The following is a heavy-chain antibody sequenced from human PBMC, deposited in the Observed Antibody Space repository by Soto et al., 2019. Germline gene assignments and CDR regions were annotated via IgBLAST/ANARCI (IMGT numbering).Heavy chain of an antibody. CDR1: GYTFVNYG. V-gene: IGHV1-18*01. D-gene: IGHD1-26*01. Sequence: QGQLVQSGDELKKPGASVKVSCKASGYTFVNYGISWVRQAPGQGLEWLGWISAYTDNKSYAQKIQGRVTMSTDTSTNTAYMELRSLASDDTAVYFCARAPRRIGYSEGMDVWGQGTTVTVSS. J-gene: IGHJ6*02. CDR2: ISAYTDNK. CDR3: ARAPRRIGYSEGMDV.